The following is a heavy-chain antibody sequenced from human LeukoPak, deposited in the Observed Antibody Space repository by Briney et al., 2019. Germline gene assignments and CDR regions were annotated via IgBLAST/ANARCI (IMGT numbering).Heavy chain of an antibody. D-gene: IGHD3-3*01. CDR1: GGSLSSYY. CDR2: IYYSGST. J-gene: IGHJ5*02. Sequence: SETLSLTCTVSGGSLSSYYWSWIRQPPGKGLEWIGYIYYSGSTNYNPSLKSRVTISVDTSKNQFSLKLSSVTAADTAVYYCATLNYDFWSGYSNWFDPWGQGTLVTVSS. CDR3: ATLNYDFWSGYSNWFDP. V-gene: IGHV4-59*01.